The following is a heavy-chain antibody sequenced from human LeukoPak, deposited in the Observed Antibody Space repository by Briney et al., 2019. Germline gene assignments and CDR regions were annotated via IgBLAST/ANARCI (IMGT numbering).Heavy chain of an antibody. CDR2: ISGSGGST. CDR1: GFTFSSYA. Sequence: PGASLRLSCAASGFTFSSYAMSWVRQAPGKGLEWVSAISGSGGSTYYADSVKGRFTISRDNSKNTLYLQMNSLRAEDTAVYYCAKDTPEGYYYDSSGYKDYWGQGTLVTVSS. D-gene: IGHD3-22*01. CDR3: AKDTPEGYYYDSSGYKDY. J-gene: IGHJ4*02. V-gene: IGHV3-23*01.